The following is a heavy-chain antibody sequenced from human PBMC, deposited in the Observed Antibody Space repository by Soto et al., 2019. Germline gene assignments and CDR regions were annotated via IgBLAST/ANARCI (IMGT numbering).Heavy chain of an antibody. CDR3: ATRYCSSTSCFYGMDV. J-gene: IGHJ6*02. Sequence: QVQLVQSGAEVKKPGASVKVSCKASGYTFTGYYMHWVRQAPGQGLEWMGWINPNSGGTNHAQKFQGRVIMTRDTSISTAYMELSRLRSADTAVYYCATRYCSSTSCFYGMDVWGQGTTVTVSS. D-gene: IGHD2-2*01. CDR2: INPNSGGT. CDR1: GYTFTGYY. V-gene: IGHV1-2*02.